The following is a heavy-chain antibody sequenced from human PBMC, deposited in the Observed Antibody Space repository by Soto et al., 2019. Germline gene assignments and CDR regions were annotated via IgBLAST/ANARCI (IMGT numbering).Heavy chain of an antibody. D-gene: IGHD5-12*01. J-gene: IGHJ4*02. CDR3: ARAITIMFVAPAY. Sequence: QVNLVQSGAEVKKPGASVKVSCKASGYTFSNYALTWVRRAPGQGLEWMGWISAHSGDTNHAQKFQGRVTMTTDTATMTAYLDLRSLTSDDTAVYYCARAITIMFVAPAYWCQGTLVTVSS. CDR2: ISAHSGDT. CDR1: GYTFSNYA. V-gene: IGHV1-18*01.